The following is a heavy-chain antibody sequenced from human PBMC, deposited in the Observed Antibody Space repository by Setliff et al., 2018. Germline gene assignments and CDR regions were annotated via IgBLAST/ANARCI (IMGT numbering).Heavy chain of an antibody. D-gene: IGHD3-10*01. V-gene: IGHV4-4*07. CDR2: ICRGSNT. CDR3: ARTSRDGATYMDV. Sequence: PSETLSLTCTVSGGSMTNYYWSWIRQPAGKGLEWIGRICSSENTIGRICRGSNTHYNPSLQSRVTMSLDTSTNQFSLRLSSVTAADTAVYYCARTSRDGATYMDVWGKGTTVTVSS. J-gene: IGHJ6*03. CDR1: GGSMTNYY.